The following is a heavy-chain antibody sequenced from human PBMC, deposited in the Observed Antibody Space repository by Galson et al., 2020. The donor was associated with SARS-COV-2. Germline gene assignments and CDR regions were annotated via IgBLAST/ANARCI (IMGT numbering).Heavy chain of an antibody. Sequence: SETLSLTCAVYGESFSGYSWTWIRQPPGKGLEWIGEINSGGDTNYNPSLSSRVTLSVDTSKNQFSLRLTSVSAADTALYFCARGHQGVGTSALVGLGTIYSGYYVDVWGKGITVTVAS. D-gene: IGHD2-21*01. CDR2: INSGGDT. V-gene: IGHV4-34*01. J-gene: IGHJ6*03. CDR3: ARGHQGVGTSALVGLGTIYSGYYVDV. CDR1: GESFSGYS.